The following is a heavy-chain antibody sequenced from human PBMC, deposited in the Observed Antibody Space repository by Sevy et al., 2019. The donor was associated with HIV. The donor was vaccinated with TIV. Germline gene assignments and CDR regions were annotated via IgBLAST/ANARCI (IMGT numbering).Heavy chain of an antibody. J-gene: IGHJ4*02. CDR1: GFTFSNHG. CDR3: VKDVFAARWYYFES. V-gene: IGHV3-30*02. D-gene: IGHD1-20*01. Sequence: GGSLILSCAASGFTFSNHGMPWVPQAPGKGLEWLAFIRIDGSNQYNRNPVKGRFSISRDNSKDTLFLQMNSLRNEDTAFYYCVKDVFAARWYYFESWGQGSLVTVSS. CDR2: IRIDGSNQ.